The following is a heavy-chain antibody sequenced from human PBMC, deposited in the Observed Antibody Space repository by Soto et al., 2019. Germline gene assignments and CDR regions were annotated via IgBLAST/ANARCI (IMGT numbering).Heavy chain of an antibody. V-gene: IGHV1-3*01. D-gene: IGHD2-2*01. CDR3: ARGSYIVVVPAATDGMDG. CDR1: GYTFTSYA. J-gene: IGHJ6*02. CDR2: INAGNGNT. Sequence: QVQLVQSGAEVKKPWTSVKVSCKASGYTFTSYAMHWVRQAPGQRLEWMGWINAGNGNTKYSQKFQGRVTITRDTSANTVYMELSSLRSEDTAVYYCARGSYIVVVPAATDGMDGWGQGTTVTVSS.